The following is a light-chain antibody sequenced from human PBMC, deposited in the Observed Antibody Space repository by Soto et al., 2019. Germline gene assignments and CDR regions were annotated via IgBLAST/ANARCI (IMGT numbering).Light chain of an antibody. Sequence: DIPMTQSPSTLSASVGDRVTITCRASQSISGSLAWYQQKPGKAPKLLIYEASNLKSGVPSRFSGSGSGTEYTLTISSLQPADSASYYCQQYNGYWTFGQGTRVEIK. CDR1: QSISGS. V-gene: IGKV1-5*03. J-gene: IGKJ1*01. CDR3: QQYNGYWT. CDR2: EAS.